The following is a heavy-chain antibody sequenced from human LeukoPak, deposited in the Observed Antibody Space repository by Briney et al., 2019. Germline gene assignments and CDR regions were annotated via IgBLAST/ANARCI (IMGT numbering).Heavy chain of an antibody. Sequence: ASVKVSCKSSGYTFTSYGISWVRQARGQGLEWMGWISAYNGNTNYAQKLQGRVTMTTDTSTSTAYMELRSLRSDDTAVYYCARDRTGGTLDYWGQGTLVTVSS. CDR1: GYTFTSYG. CDR2: ISAYNGNT. D-gene: IGHD1-26*01. V-gene: IGHV1-18*01. J-gene: IGHJ4*02. CDR3: ARDRTGGTLDY.